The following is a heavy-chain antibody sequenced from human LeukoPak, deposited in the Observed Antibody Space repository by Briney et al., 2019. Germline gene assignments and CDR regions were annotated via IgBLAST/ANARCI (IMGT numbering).Heavy chain of an antibody. D-gene: IGHD2-2*02. CDR2: ISGSGNST. J-gene: IGHJ4*02. CDR3: AKVQTPYCSSTSCYNFDY. Sequence: GGSLRLSCAASGFTFSSYAMTWVRQAPGKGLEWVSAISGSGNSTYYADSVKGRFTIPRDNSKNTLYLQINSLRAEDTAVYYCAKVQTPYCSSTSCYNFDYWGQGTLVTVSS. CDR1: GFTFSSYA. V-gene: IGHV3-23*01.